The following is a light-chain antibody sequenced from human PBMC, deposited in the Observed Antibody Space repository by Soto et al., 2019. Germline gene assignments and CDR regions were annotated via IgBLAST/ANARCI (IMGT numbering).Light chain of an antibody. J-gene: IGLJ1*01. CDR1: SSDVGAYNS. V-gene: IGLV2-14*03. CDR3: SSHTSSSTPYV. CDR2: DVN. Sequence: QSALTQPASVSGSPGQSITISCTGTSSDVGAYNSVSLYQQHPGKAPKLMIYDVNYRPSGVSNRFSGSKSGNTASLTISGLQAEDEADYYCSSHTSSSTPYVFGTGTKLTVL.